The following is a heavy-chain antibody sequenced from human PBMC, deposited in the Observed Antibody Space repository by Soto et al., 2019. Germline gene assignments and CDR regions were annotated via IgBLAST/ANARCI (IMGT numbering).Heavy chain of an antibody. D-gene: IGHD5-12*01. CDR3: ARAPRGFMVATYKSYFDY. V-gene: IGHV4-59*01. J-gene: IGHJ4*02. Sequence: SETLSLTCTVSGGSISSYYWSWIRQPPGKGLEWIGYIYYSGSTNYNPSLKSRVTISVDTSKNQFSLKLSSVTAADTAVYYCARAPRGFMVATYKSYFDYWGQGTLVNVSS. CDR2: IYYSGST. CDR1: GGSISSYY.